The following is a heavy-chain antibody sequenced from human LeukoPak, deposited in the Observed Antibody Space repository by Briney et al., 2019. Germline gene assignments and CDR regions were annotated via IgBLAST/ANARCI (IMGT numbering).Heavy chain of an antibody. V-gene: IGHV4-59*01. CDR2: IYCSGST. J-gene: IGHJ4*02. CDR3: ARGLYCSGDSCYSGLGW. Sequence: PSETLSLTCTVSGGSISSYYWSWIRQPPGKGLEWIGYIYCSGSTNYNPSLKSRVAISVDKSKNQFSLKLSSVTAADTAVYYCARGLYCSGDSCYSGLGWWGQGTLVTVSS. CDR1: GGSISSYY. D-gene: IGHD2-15*01.